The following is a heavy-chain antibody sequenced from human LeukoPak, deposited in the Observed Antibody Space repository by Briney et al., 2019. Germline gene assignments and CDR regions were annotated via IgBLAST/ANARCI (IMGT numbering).Heavy chain of an antibody. CDR2: INPSGGST. D-gene: IGHD2-15*01. CDR1: GYTFTSDY. V-gene: IGHV1-46*01. J-gene: IGHJ4*02. CDR3: AREACSGGSCYQRYYFDY. Sequence: ASVKVSCKASGYTFTSDYMHWVRQAPGQGLEWMGIINPSGGSTSYAQKFQGRVTMTRDTSTSTVYMELSSLRSEDTAVYYCAREACSGGSCYQRYYFDYWGPGTLVTVSS.